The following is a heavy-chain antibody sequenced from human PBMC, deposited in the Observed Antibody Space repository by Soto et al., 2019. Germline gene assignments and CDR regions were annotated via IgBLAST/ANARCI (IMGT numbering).Heavy chain of an antibody. CDR3: ARDGSRYSSSAKRGRYFAY. V-gene: IGHV4-34*01. CDR1: GGSFSGYY. J-gene: IGHJ4*02. CDR2: INHSGST. Sequence: PSETLSLTCAVYGGSFSGYYWSWIRQPPGKGLEWIGEINHSGSTNYNPSLKSRVTISVDTSKNQFSLKLSSVTAADTAVYYCARDGSRYSSSAKRGRYFAYWGQGTLVIVSS. D-gene: IGHD6-6*01.